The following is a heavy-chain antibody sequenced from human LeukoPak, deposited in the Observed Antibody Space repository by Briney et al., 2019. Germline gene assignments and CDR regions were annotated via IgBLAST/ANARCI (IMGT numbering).Heavy chain of an antibody. CDR1: GGSFSGYY. D-gene: IGHD5-12*01. J-gene: IGHJ4*02. CDR3: ARGYDSPARFDY. Sequence: SETLSLTCAVYGGSFSGYYWSWIRQPPGKGLEWIGEINHSGSTNYNPSLKSRVTISVDTSKNQFSLKLSSVTAADTAVYYCARGYDSPARFDYWGQGTLVTVSS. CDR2: INHSGST. V-gene: IGHV4-34*01.